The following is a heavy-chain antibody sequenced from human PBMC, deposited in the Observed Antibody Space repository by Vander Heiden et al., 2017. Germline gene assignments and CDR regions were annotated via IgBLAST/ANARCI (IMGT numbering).Heavy chain of an antibody. V-gene: IGHV3-9*01. Sequence: EVQLVESGGGLVQPGRSMRLSCAASGFTFDDYAMHWVRKAPGKGLEWVSGISWNSGSIGYADSVKGRFTISRDNAKNSLYLQMNSLRAEDTALYYCAKDGALSWGQGTLVTVSS. J-gene: IGHJ4*02. D-gene: IGHD1-26*01. CDR2: ISWNSGSI. CDR1: GFTFDDYA. CDR3: AKDGALS.